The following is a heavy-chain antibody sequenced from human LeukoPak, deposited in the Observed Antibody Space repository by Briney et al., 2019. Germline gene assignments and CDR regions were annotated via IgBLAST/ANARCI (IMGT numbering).Heavy chain of an antibody. CDR1: GYTFTSYG. CDR2: ISAYNGDT. D-gene: IGHD3-3*01. J-gene: IGHJ4*02. Sequence: ASVKVSCKASGYTFTSYGISWVRQAPGQGLEWMGWISAYNGDTNYAQKLQGRVTMTTDTSTSTAYMELRSLTSDDTAVYYCARIYDFWSGYYFFDYWGQGTLVTVSS. CDR3: ARIYDFWSGYYFFDY. V-gene: IGHV1-18*01.